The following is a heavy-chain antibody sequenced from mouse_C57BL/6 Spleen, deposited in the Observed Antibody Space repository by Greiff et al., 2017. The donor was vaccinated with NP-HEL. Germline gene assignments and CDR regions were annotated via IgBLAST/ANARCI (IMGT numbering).Heavy chain of an antibody. CDR2: ISDGGSYT. Sequence: EVQVVESGGGLVKPGGSLKLSCAASGFTFSSYAMSWVRQTPEKRLEWVATISDGGSYTYYPDNVKGRFTISRDNAKNNLYLQMSHLKSEDTAMYYCARDGHYGYDDYAMDYWGQGTSVTVSS. D-gene: IGHD2-2*01. V-gene: IGHV5-4*01. CDR1: GFTFSSYA. J-gene: IGHJ4*01. CDR3: ARDGHYGYDDYAMDY.